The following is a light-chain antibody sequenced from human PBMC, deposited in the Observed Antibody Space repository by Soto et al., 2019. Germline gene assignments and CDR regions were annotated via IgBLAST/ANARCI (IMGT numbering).Light chain of an antibody. CDR2: RAS. J-gene: IGKJ1*01. CDR3: HQYGSSPPSWT. CDR1: QSVSSSS. Sequence: TVLTQSPGTLSLSPGERATLSCRASQSVSSSSLAWYQQKPGQAPRLLIYRASSRATGIPDRCSGSGSGTHFPLTIVRMEAGDVAVDYCHQYGSSPPSWTFRQGTKLEIK. V-gene: IGKV3-20*01.